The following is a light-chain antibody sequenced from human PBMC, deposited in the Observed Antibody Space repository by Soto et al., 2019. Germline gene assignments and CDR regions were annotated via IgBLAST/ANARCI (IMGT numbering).Light chain of an antibody. V-gene: IGKV3-15*01. Sequence: EIVMTQSPGTLSVSTEEGATLSCRASQSVSSNLAWYQQKPGQAPRLLIYGASTRATGIPARFSGSGSGTEFTLTISSLQPDDFATYYCQQYNSYSRTFGQGTKVDIK. CDR3: QQYNSYSRT. CDR2: GAS. CDR1: QSVSSN. J-gene: IGKJ1*01.